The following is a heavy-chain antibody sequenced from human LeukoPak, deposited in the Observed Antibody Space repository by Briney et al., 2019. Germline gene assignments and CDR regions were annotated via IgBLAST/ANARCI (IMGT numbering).Heavy chain of an antibody. J-gene: IGHJ5*02. V-gene: IGHV1-8*01. Sequence: ASVKVSCKASGYTFTSYDINWVRQATGQGLEWMGWMNPNSGNTGYAQKFQGRVTMTRNTSISTAYMELSSLRSEDTAVYYCAIHTDILTDNTHGFDPWGQGTLVTVSS. CDR2: MNPNSGNT. CDR1: GYTFTSYD. CDR3: AIHTDILTDNTHGFDP. D-gene: IGHD3-9*01.